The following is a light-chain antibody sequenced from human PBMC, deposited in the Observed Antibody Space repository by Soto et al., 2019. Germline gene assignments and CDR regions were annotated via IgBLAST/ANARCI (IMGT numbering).Light chain of an antibody. V-gene: IGLV1-44*01. CDR3: ATWDDSLHGHV. CDR1: NSNIGSNT. Sequence: QPVLTQPPSASGTPGQRVTVSCSGRNSNIGSNTVTWYQQLPGTAPKLLIYSNNHRPSGVPDRFSGSKSGTSASPAISGLQSEDEADYYCATWDDSLHGHVFGTGTKVTVL. J-gene: IGLJ1*01. CDR2: SNN.